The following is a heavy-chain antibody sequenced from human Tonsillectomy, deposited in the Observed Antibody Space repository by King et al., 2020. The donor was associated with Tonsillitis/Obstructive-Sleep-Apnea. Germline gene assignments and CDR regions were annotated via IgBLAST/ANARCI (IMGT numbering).Heavy chain of an antibody. CDR3: AREVYIGLREPNWFDP. Sequence: QLQESGPGLVKPSETLSLTCTVSGGSISSYCWNWIRQPPGKGLEWIGYIFYSGSTNYNPSLRSRVTISMDTSKNQFSLKLNSVTSADTAVYFCAREVYIGLREPNWFDPWGQGTLVTVSS. CDR2: IFYSGST. V-gene: IGHV4-59*01. D-gene: IGHD2/OR15-2a*01. J-gene: IGHJ5*02. CDR1: GGSISSYC.